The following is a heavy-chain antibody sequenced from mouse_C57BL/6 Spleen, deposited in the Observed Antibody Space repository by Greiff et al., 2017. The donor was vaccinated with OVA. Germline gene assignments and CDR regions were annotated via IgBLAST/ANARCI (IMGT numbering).Heavy chain of an antibody. D-gene: IGHD1-1*01. CDR1: GFTFSDYG. V-gene: IGHV5-17*01. J-gene: IGHJ3*01. CDR3: ARPEYYGSSSGFAY. CDR2: ISSGSSTI. Sequence: EVQRVESGGGLVKPGGSLKLSCAASGFTFSDYGMHWVRQAPEKGLEWVAYISSGSSTIYYADTVKGRFTISRDNAKNTLFLQMTSLRSEDTAMYYCARPEYYGSSSGFAYWGQGTLVTVSA.